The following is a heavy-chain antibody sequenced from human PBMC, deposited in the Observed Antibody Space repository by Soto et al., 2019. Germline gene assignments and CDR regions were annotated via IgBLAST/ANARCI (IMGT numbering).Heavy chain of an antibody. V-gene: IGHV3-21*01. CDR1: GFTFSSYS. CDR3: ARRGGNYLVDY. J-gene: IGHJ4*02. Sequence: GGSLRLSCAASGFTFSSYSMNCVRQAPGKGLEWVSSISSSSSYIFYADSVKGRFTISRDNTKNSLYLQMNSLRAEDTAVYYCARRGGNYLVDYWGQGTPVTGSS. CDR2: ISSSSSYI. D-gene: IGHD1-26*01.